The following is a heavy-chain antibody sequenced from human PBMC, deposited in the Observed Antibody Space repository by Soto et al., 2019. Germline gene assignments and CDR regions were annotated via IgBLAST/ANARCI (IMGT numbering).Heavy chain of an antibody. CDR2: IYYSGSA. CDR3: ARGFCSSTTCYFPDWFDP. CDR1: GGSITSGANY. Sequence: SETLSLTCTVAGGSITSGANYWSWVRQGPGKGLEWIGNIYYSGSAYYNPSLKRRLTMSVDTSKNSFSLKLTSVTAADTAVYYCARGFCSSTTCYFPDWFDPWGQGTLVTVSS. J-gene: IGHJ5*02. V-gene: IGHV4-31*03. D-gene: IGHD2-2*01.